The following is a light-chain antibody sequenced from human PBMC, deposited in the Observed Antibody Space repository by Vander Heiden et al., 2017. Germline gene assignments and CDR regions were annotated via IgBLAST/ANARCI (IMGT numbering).Light chain of an antibody. CDR2: DNY. V-gene: IGLV1-51*01. Sequence: QSVLTQPPSVSAPPGKWVTISCSNLGIYYVYWFQQLPGTAPKLLIYDNYERPSGIPDRFSGSRSGASATLDITGLQTGDEGDYYCATWDASRSVGIFGGGTKLTVL. CDR3: ATWDASRSVGI. J-gene: IGLJ2*01. CDR1: NLGIYY.